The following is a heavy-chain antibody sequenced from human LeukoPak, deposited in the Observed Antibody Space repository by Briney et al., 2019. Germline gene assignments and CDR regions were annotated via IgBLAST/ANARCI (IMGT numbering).Heavy chain of an antibody. Sequence: GASVKVSCKASGYTFTSYGISWVRQAPGQGLEWMGWISAYNGNTNYAQKLQGRVTMTTDTSTSTAYMELRSLRSDDTAVYYCASHEGRDYYGSGTLPYYYGMDVWGQGTTVTVSS. V-gene: IGHV1-18*01. CDR2: ISAYNGNT. J-gene: IGHJ6*02. CDR1: GYTFTSYG. CDR3: ASHEGRDYYGSGTLPYYYGMDV. D-gene: IGHD3-10*01.